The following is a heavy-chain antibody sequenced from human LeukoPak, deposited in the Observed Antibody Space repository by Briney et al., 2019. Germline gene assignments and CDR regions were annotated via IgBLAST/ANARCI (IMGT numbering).Heavy chain of an antibody. V-gene: IGHV4-4*02. CDR2: VNLQGST. J-gene: IGHJ4*02. Sequence: SETLSLTCGVSGGSITSTNYWTWVRQPPGKGLEWIGEVNLQGSTNYNPSLMGRVAISVDMSENHISLQLTSVTAADTAVYYCARFFWSGSKRLDYWGQGTVVTVSS. CDR1: GGSITSTNY. D-gene: IGHD3-3*01. CDR3: ARFFWSGSKRLDY.